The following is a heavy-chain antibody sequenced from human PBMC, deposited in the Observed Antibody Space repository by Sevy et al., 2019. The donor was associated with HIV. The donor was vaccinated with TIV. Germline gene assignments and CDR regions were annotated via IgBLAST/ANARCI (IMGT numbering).Heavy chain of an antibody. V-gene: IGHV4-59*08. J-gene: IGHJ6*03. CDR2: IFSSGTT. CDR1: GGSINNYY. Sequence: SETLSLTCTVSGGSINNYYWSWIRQPPGKGLEWIGYIFSSGTTNYNPSLYNRVTFSVDTSKNQFSLRLSSVTAADTAVYYCARQGNMDSYNYYMDVWGNGAAVTVSS. D-gene: IGHD3-10*01. CDR3: ARQGNMDSYNYYMDV.